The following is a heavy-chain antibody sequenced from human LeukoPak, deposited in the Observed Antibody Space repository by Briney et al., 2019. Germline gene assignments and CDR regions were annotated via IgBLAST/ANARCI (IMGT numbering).Heavy chain of an antibody. J-gene: IGHJ4*02. Sequence: GGSLRLSCAASGFTFSSYAMSWVRQAPGKGLEWVSAISGSGGSTYYADSVKGQFTISRDNSKNTLYLQMNSLRAEDTAVYYCAKDRRAAAGISRVYYFDYWGQGTLVTVSS. V-gene: IGHV3-23*01. CDR1: GFTFSSYA. CDR2: ISGSGGST. CDR3: AKDRRAAAGISRVYYFDY. D-gene: IGHD6-13*01.